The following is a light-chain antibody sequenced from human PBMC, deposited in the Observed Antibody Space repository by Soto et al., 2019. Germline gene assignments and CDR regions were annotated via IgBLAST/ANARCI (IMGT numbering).Light chain of an antibody. J-gene: IGLJ2*01. CDR1: SSNIGSNY. CDR3: AAWDDSLSGVV. V-gene: IGLV1-47*01. CDR2: RNN. Sequence: QSVLTQPPSASGTPGQRVTISCSGSSSNIGSNYVFWYQHLPGTAPKLLIYRNNQRPSGVPDRFSGSKSGTSASLAISGLRSEDETDYYCAAWDDSLSGVVFGGGTKVPS.